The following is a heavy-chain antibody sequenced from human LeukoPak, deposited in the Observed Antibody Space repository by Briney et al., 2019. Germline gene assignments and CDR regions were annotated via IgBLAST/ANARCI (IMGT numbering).Heavy chain of an antibody. Sequence: PSETLSLTCTVSGDSISSSYWSWVRQTPGKRLEWIGNIYSSGSTNYNPSLKSRLTISLDTSENQCSLRLRSVTAADTAVYYCARVVAVPGKFPDYYFYYMDVWGKGTTVTVS. CDR1: GDSISSSY. CDR3: ARVVAVPGKFPDYYFYYMDV. V-gene: IGHV4-59*01. CDR2: IYSSGST. D-gene: IGHD6-19*01. J-gene: IGHJ6*03.